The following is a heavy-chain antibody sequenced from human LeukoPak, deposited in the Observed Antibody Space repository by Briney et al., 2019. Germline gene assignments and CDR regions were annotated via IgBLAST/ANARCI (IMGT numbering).Heavy chain of an antibody. CDR3: ARLRPLERVSSYYYHAMDV. J-gene: IGHJ6*02. V-gene: IGHV4-59*08. D-gene: IGHD3-3*01. CDR1: GDSISNSY. Sequence: SETLSLTCTVSGDSISNSYWAWVRQPPEKGLEWLGYVHYSGAINYNPSLMSRLTISVDASRGHFSLKLTSVTAEDTAVYYCARLRPLERVSSYYYHAMDVWGQGTTVIVSS. CDR2: VHYSGAI.